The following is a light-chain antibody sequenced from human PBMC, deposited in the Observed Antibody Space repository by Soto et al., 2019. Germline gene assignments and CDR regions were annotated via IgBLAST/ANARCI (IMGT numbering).Light chain of an antibody. CDR3: QQRRNSPRT. V-gene: IGKV3-11*01. Sequence: EVVLTQSATTLSVSPVERATLSCRASQSVSTNLAWYQQKPGQVPSLLIYGAPTRASGIPARFSGSGSGTDLTLTISSLEPEDFAVYYCQQRRNSPRTFGKGTKVDIK. J-gene: IGKJ1*01. CDR2: GAP. CDR1: QSVSTN.